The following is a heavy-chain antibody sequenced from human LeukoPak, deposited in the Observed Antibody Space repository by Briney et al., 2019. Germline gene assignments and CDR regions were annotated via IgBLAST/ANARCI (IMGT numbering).Heavy chain of an antibody. Sequence: GGSLRLSCAASGFTFSSNWMHWVRQAPGKGLVWVSRINEDGSTTNYADSVKGRSSIFRDNAKNTLYLQMNSLRAEDTAVYYCVRDLGGRSGHWGQGTLVTVSS. J-gene: IGHJ4*02. D-gene: IGHD1-26*01. CDR3: VRDLGGRSGH. CDR1: GFTFSSNW. CDR2: INEDGSTT. V-gene: IGHV3-74*01.